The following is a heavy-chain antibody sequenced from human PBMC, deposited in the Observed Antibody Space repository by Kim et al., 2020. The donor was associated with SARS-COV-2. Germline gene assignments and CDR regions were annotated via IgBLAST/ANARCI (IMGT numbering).Heavy chain of an antibody. V-gene: IGHV1-46*01. CDR3: ARVGGSCSGGRCYSWFDP. CDR1: GYSFTNYY. J-gene: IGHJ5*02. D-gene: IGHD2-15*01. CDR2: INPSGGSA. Sequence: ASVKVSCKASGYSFTNYYMHWVRQAPGQGLEWMGIINPSGGSARSAQKFQGRVTMTRDTSTSTVYMEMSSLRSEDTAMYYCARVGGSCSGGRCYSWFDPWGQGTLVTVSS.